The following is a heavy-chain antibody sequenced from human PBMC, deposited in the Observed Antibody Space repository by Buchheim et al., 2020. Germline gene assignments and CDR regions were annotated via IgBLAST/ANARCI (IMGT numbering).Heavy chain of an antibody. CDR1: GFTFSNYW. J-gene: IGHJ5*02. Sequence: EVQVVESGGGLVQPGGSLRLSCAASGFTFSNYWIHWVRQDPGKGLVWVSRINGDGSTTTYADSVKGRFTISRDNAKSTVYLQMNSLRAEDTAVYYCARDYYVSGSYGVGDLWGQGTL. V-gene: IGHV3-74*01. D-gene: IGHD3-10*01. CDR2: INGDGSTT. CDR3: ARDYYVSGSYGVGDL.